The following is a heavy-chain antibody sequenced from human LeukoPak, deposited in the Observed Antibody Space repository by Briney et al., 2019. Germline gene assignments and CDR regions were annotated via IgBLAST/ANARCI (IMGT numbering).Heavy chain of an antibody. CDR1: EFTLRNYW. CDR2: IKEDGSEK. V-gene: IGHV3-7*01. D-gene: IGHD1-26*01. J-gene: IGHJ6*03. CDR3: AGSFYGHDPYYCYMDV. Sequence: PGGSLRLSCAASEFTLRNYWMSWVRQAPGKGLEWVATIKEDGSEKYYVDSVKGRFTISRENAKNSLYLQMNSLRAEDTAVYYCAGSFYGHDPYYCYMDVWGKGTTVTVSS.